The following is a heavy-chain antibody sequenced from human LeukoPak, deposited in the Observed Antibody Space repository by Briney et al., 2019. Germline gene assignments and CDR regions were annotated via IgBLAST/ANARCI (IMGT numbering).Heavy chain of an antibody. CDR2: ISGSGST. J-gene: IGHJ4*02. V-gene: IGHV3-23*01. Sequence: GGSLRLSCAASGFTFSSYAMSWVRQAPGKGLEWVSAISGSGSTYYADSVKGRFTISRDNSKNTLYLQMNSLRAEDTAVYYCAKIGYSGYDFDYWGQGTLVTVSS. D-gene: IGHD5-12*01. CDR1: GFTFSSYA. CDR3: AKIGYSGYDFDY.